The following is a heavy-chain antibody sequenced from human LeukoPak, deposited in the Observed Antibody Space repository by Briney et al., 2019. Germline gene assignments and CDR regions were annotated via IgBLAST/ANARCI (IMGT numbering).Heavy chain of an antibody. J-gene: IGHJ6*03. Sequence: KPAETLSLTCAVYGGSFSGYYWNWIRQPPGKGLEWIGEINHSGSTNYNPSLKSRVTISVDTSKNQFSLKLSSVAAADTAVYYCARAVYGGNYGGYYMDVWGKGTTVTVSS. V-gene: IGHV4-34*01. CDR1: GGSFSGYY. CDR3: ARAVYGGNYGGYYMDV. D-gene: IGHD4-23*01. CDR2: INHSGST.